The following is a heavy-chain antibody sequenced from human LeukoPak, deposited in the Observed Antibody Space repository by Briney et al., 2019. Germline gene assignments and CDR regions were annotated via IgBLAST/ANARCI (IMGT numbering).Heavy chain of an antibody. CDR1: GFTFSSYW. V-gene: IGHV3-7*01. D-gene: IGHD5-18*01. CDR3: ARDKAIQLWLRKDYYYYMDV. CDR2: IKQDGSEK. J-gene: IGHJ6*03. Sequence: GGSLRLSCAASGFTFSSYWMSWVRQAPPKGRAWVANIKQDGSEKYYVDSVKGRLTISRDNAKNSLYLQMNSLRAEDTAVYYCARDKAIQLWLRKDYYYYMDVWGKGTTVTISS.